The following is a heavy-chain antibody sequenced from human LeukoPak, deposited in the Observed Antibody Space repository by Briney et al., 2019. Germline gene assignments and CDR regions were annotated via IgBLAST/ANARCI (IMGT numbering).Heavy chain of an antibody. CDR3: ARHYYDSSGYYYVGAFDY. CDR1: GGSISSYY. V-gene: IGHV4-59*01. CDR2: IYYSGST. D-gene: IGHD3-22*01. Sequence: SETLSLTCTVSGGSISSYYWSWIRQPPGKGLEWIGYIYYSGSTDYNPSLKSRVTISVDTSKNQFSLKLSSVTAADTAVYYCARHYYDSSGYYYVGAFDYWGQGTLVTVSS. J-gene: IGHJ4*02.